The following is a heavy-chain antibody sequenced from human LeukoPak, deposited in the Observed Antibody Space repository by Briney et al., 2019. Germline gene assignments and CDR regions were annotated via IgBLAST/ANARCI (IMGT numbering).Heavy chain of an antibody. V-gene: IGHV3-23*01. CDR1: GFTFSTYA. D-gene: IGHD2-15*01. J-gene: IGHJ4*02. CDR2: ICASGGST. CDR3: AKETTYCSGGSCYYEFDY. Sequence: GGALRLSCAASGFTFSTYAMSWVRQAPGKGLEWVSAICASGGSTYYADSVKGRFTISRDNSKNTLYLQMNSLRAEDTAVYYCAKETTYCSGGSCYYEFDYWGQGTLATVSS.